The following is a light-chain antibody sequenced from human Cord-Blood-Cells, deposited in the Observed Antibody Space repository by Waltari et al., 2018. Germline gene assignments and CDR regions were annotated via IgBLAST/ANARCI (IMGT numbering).Light chain of an antibody. V-gene: IGLV4-60*03. CDR1: SGHSSYI. CDR2: LEGSGCY. Sequence: QPVLTQSSSASASLGSSVKLTCTLSSGHSSYIIAWHQQQPGKAPRYLMKLEGSGCYNKGSGVPDRFSGSSSGADRYLTISNLQSEDEADYYCETWDSNIWVFGGGTKLTVL. J-gene: IGLJ3*02. CDR3: ETWDSNIWV.